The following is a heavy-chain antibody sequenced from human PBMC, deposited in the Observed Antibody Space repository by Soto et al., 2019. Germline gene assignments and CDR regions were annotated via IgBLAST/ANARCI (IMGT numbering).Heavy chain of an antibody. Sequence: GGSLRLSCEVSGFTFSMYSMSWVRQSPGKGLEWVAKIPQDGVDGHYADSVKGRCTISRDNGQNSLYLQLNNLRAEDAAVYYCARDHLILPAHDFFYGSDVWGRGATVTVSS. CDR3: ARDHLILPAHDFFYGSDV. J-gene: IGHJ6*02. V-gene: IGHV3-7*03. CDR2: IPQDGVDG. D-gene: IGHD2-21*02. CDR1: GFTFSMYS.